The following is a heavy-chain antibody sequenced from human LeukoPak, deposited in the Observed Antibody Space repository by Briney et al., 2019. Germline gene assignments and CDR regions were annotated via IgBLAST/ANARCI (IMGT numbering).Heavy chain of an antibody. D-gene: IGHD3-22*01. CDR3: ERDRLRDYYDSSGYYDY. Sequence: ASVKVSCKSSGYTFTSYDISWVRQATAQGLEWMGWMSPNSGNTGDAQKFEGRVTITTDESTSTAYMELSRLRSEDTAEYHCERDRLRDYYDSSGYYDYWGQGTLVTVSS. CDR2: MSPNSGNT. CDR1: GYTFTSYD. V-gene: IGHV1-8*01. J-gene: IGHJ4*02.